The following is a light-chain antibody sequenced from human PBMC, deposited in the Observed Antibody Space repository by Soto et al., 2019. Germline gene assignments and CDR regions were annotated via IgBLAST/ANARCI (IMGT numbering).Light chain of an antibody. CDR3: QQHGQWPIT. V-gene: IGKV3D-7*01. Sequence: EIVMTQSPATLSLSPGERSTLSFMSSQSVNSNYLSWYQQKPGQAPRLLIYGISKRATDIPDRFSGSGSGTEFTLTISSLQPEDFATYYCQQHGQWPITFGQGTRLEI. CDR1: QSVNSNY. J-gene: IGKJ5*01. CDR2: GIS.